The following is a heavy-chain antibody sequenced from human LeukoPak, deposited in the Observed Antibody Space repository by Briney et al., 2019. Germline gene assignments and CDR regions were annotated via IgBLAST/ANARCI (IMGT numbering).Heavy chain of an antibody. CDR2: ISDDGSNR. CDR1: GFTFSSYG. J-gene: IGHJ2*01. V-gene: IGHV3-30*18. CDR3: AKDADTATIFDWYFDI. Sequence: GGSLRLSCVASGFTFSSYGMNWVRQAPGKGLEWVAVISDDGSNRYYADSVKGRFTISRDNSKNTLYLQMNSLKAEDTAVYYCAKDADTATIFDWYFDIWGRGTLVTVSS. D-gene: IGHD5-18*01.